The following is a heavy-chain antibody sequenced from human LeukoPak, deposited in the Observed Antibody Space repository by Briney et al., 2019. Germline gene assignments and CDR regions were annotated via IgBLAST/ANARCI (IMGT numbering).Heavy chain of an antibody. V-gene: IGHV4-4*07. J-gene: IGHJ4*02. CDR3: ARGLGIAAAGTLGY. CDR2: IYSRGST. Sequence: SETLSLTCTVSGGSISSYYWSWIRQPAGKGLEWIGRIYSRGSTNYNPSLKSRVTISVDTSKNQFSLKLSSVTAADTAVYYCARGLGIAAAGTLGYWGQGTLVTVSS. CDR1: GGSISSYY. D-gene: IGHD6-13*01.